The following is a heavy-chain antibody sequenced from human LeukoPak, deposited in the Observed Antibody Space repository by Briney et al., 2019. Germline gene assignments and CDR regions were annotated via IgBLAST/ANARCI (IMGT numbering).Heavy chain of an antibody. D-gene: IGHD3-22*01. CDR3: AKGGIVVVTENYFDY. CDR2: ISWNSGSI. V-gene: IGHV3-9*01. J-gene: IGHJ4*02. CDR1: GFTFDDYA. Sequence: GGPLRLSCAASGFTFDDYAMHWVRQAPGKGLEWVSGISWNSGSIGYADSVKGRFTISRDNAKNSLYLQMNSLRAEDTALYYCAKGGIVVVTENYFDYWGQGTLVTVSS.